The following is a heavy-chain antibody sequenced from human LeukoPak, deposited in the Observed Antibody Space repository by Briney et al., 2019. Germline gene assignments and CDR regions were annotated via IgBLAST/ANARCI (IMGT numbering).Heavy chain of an antibody. CDR3: ARDSASYGRFDY. V-gene: IGHV3-23*01. CDR1: GFTFSDYY. J-gene: IGHJ4*02. Sequence: GGSLRLSCAASGFTFSDYYMSWIRQAPGKWLEWVSVISGSGSSTYYADSVKGRFTISRDDSKNTLYLQMNSLRAEDTAVYFCARDSASYGRFDYWGQGTLVTVSS. D-gene: IGHD5-18*01. CDR2: ISGSGSST.